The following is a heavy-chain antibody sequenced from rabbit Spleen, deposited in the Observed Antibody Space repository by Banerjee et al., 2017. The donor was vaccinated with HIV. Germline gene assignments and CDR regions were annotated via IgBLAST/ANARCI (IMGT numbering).Heavy chain of an antibody. V-gene: IGHV1S45*01. D-gene: IGHD4-1*01. Sequence: QQQLVESGGGLVTPGGSLTLTCKASGFSLSSYSMGWVRQAPGKGPEWIAYIYKGDGSTYYASWAKGRFTISKASSTTVTLQMTSLTAADTATYFCARDDNRAWAFYFDLWGPGTLVTVS. J-gene: IGHJ4*01. CDR3: ARDDNRAWAFYFDL. CDR1: GFSLSSYS. CDR2: IYKGDGST.